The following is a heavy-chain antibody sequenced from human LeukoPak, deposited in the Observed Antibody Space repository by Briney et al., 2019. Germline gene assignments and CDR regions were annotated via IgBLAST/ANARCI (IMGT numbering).Heavy chain of an antibody. CDR3: ARDSSYGYS. Sequence: ASETVSCTASGYTFTCYYMHWVRQAPAQGLEWMGWINPNSGGTNYAQKFQGRVTMTRDTSISTAYMELSRLRSDDTAVYYCARDSSYGYSWGQGTLVTVSS. CDR1: GYTFTCYY. V-gene: IGHV1-2*02. J-gene: IGHJ5*02. D-gene: IGHD5-18*01. CDR2: INPNSGGT.